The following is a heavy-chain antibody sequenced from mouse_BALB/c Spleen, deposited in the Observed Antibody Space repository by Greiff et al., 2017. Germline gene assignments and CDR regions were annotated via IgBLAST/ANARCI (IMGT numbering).Heavy chain of an antibody. Sequence: QVQLKESGAELARPGASVKLSCKASGYTFTSYWMQWVKQRPGQGLEWIGAIYPGDGDTRYTQKFKGKATLTADKSSSTAYMQLSSLASEDSAVYYCARSYGYYWGQGTLVTVSA. J-gene: IGHJ3*01. CDR1: GYTFTSYW. D-gene: IGHD2-2*01. CDR2: IYPGDGDT. V-gene: IGHV1-87*01. CDR3: ARSYGYY.